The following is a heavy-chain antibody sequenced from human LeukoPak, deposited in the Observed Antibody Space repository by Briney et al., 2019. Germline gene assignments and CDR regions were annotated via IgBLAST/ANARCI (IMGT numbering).Heavy chain of an antibody. D-gene: IGHD2-15*01. V-gene: IGHV4-39*01. Sequence: SETLSLTCTVSGGSINSSSYFWAWIRQPPGKGLEWIGRIYYSGSTYYNPSLKSQVTISVDTSKNQFSLKLSSVTAADTAVYYCARLWAPYCRRGSCYLSSFDYWGQGTLVIVSS. CDR2: IYYSGST. CDR1: GGSINSSSYF. J-gene: IGHJ4*02. CDR3: ARLWAPYCRRGSCYLSSFDY.